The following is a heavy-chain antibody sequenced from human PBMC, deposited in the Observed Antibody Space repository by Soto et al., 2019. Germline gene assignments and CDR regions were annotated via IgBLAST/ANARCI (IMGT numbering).Heavy chain of an antibody. CDR3: ARDLGRLHLGELSSGNWYFDL. J-gene: IGHJ2*01. D-gene: IGHD3-16*02. Sequence: ASVKVSCKASGYTFTSYGISWVRQAPGQGLEWMGWISAYNGNTNYAQKLQGRVTMTTDTSTSTAYMELRSLRSDDTAVYYCARDLGRLHLGELSSGNWYFDLWGRGTLVTVSS. CDR1: GYTFTSYG. CDR2: ISAYNGNT. V-gene: IGHV1-18*01.